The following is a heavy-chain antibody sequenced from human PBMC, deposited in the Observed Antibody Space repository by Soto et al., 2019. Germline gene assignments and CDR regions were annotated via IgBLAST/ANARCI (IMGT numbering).Heavy chain of an antibody. CDR2: INTYNGNT. V-gene: IGHV1-18*01. CDR3: AMVDVYVTPSPQDV. D-gene: IGHD3-16*01. J-gene: IGHJ6*02. Sequence: ASVKVSCKTFGYTFTSYGIGWARQAPGQGLEWMGWINTYNGNTNYAQNLQGRVTLTTDTSTSTAYMELRSLRFNDTAIYYCAMVDVYVTPSPQDVWGQGTTVTVSS. CDR1: GYTFTSYG.